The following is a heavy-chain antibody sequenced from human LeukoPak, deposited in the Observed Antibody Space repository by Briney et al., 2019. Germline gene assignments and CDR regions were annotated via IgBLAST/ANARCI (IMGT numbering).Heavy chain of an antibody. CDR2: IIPIFGTA. CDR3: ARDLRKNYDFWSGKGIYFDY. Sequence: ASVKVSCKASGGTFSSYAISWVRQAPGQGLEWMGGIIPIFGTANYAQKFQGRVTITTDESTSTAYMELSSLRSEDTAVYYCARDLRKNYDFWSGKGIYFDYWGQGTLVTVSS. V-gene: IGHV1-69*05. D-gene: IGHD3-3*01. CDR1: GGTFSSYA. J-gene: IGHJ4*02.